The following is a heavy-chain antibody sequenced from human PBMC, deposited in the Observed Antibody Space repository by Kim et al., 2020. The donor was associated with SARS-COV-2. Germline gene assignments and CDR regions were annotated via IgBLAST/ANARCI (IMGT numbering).Heavy chain of an antibody. CDR3: ARGRYSYLYYGMDV. D-gene: IGHD5-18*01. J-gene: IGHJ6*02. CDR2: INHSGST. CDR1: GGSFSGYY. V-gene: IGHV4-34*01. Sequence: SETLSLTCAVYGGSFSGYYWSWIRQPPGKGLEWIGEINHSGSTNYNPSLKSRVTISVDTSKNQFSLKLSSVTAADTAVYYCARGRYSYLYYGMDVWGQGTTVTVSS.